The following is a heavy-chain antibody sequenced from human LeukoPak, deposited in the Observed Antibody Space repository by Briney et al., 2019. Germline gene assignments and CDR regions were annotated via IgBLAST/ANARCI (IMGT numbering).Heavy chain of an antibody. CDR3: AGTYYDFWSGYFPLDY. Sequence: PSETLSLTCTVSGGSISSYYWSWIRQPAGKGLEWIGRIYTSGSTNYNPSLKSRVTISVDTSKNQFSLKLSSVTAADTAVYYCAGTYYDFWSGYFPLDYWGQGTLVTVSS. J-gene: IGHJ4*02. CDR2: IYTSGST. D-gene: IGHD3-3*01. V-gene: IGHV4-4*07. CDR1: GGSISSYY.